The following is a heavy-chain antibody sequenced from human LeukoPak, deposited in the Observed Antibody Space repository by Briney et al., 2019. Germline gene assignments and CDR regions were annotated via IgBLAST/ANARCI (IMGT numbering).Heavy chain of an antibody. Sequence: ASVKVSCKASGYTFTSYGISWVRQAPGQGLEWMGWISAYNGNTNYAQKLQGRVTMTTDTSTSTAYMELRSLRSDDTAVYYCARPIVVVPAALDAFDIWGQGTMVTVSS. J-gene: IGHJ3*02. V-gene: IGHV1-18*04. CDR2: ISAYNGNT. CDR1: GYTFTSYG. D-gene: IGHD2-2*01. CDR3: ARPIVVVPAALDAFDI.